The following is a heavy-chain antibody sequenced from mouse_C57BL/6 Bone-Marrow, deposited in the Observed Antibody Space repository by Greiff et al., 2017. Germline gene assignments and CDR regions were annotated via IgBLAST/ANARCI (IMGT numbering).Heavy chain of an antibody. CDR3: ASSSYDGYPYWYFDV. CDR2: INPNNGGT. CDR1: GYTFTDYY. V-gene: IGHV1-26*01. D-gene: IGHD2-3*01. J-gene: IGHJ1*03. Sequence: EVQLQQSGPELVKPGASVKISCKASGYTFTDYYMNWVKQSHGKSLEWIGDINPNNGGTSYNQKFKGKATLTVDKSSSTAYMELRSLTSEDSAVYYCASSSYDGYPYWYFDVWGTGTTVTVSS.